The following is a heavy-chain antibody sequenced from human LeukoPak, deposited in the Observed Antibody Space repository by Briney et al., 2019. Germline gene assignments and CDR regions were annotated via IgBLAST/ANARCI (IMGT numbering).Heavy chain of an antibody. CDR2: LSGDGGST. CDR3: AKAFGSGWPPFDY. J-gene: IGHJ4*02. Sequence: GGSLRLSSAPSGHTLYAYAMHGVRQAPGKGLERVSLLSGDGGSTYYADSVKGRFTISRDNSKNSLYLQMNSPRTEDTALYYCAKAFGSGWPPFDYWGQGTLVTVSS. CDR1: GHTLYAYA. D-gene: IGHD3-22*01. V-gene: IGHV3-43*02.